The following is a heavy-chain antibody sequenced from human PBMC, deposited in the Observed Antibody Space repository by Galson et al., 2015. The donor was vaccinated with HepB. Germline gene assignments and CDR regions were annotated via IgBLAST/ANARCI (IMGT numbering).Heavy chain of an antibody. CDR1: GFTFSDYY. CDR3: VKDFWRYYYGSGSYYDY. V-gene: IGHV3-11*06. D-gene: IGHD3-10*01. CDR2: ISSRSSYT. Sequence: SLRLSCAASGFTFSDYYMTWIRQAPGKGLEWVSYISSRSSYTNYADSVKGRFTISRDNSKNTLYLQMSSLRAEDTAVYYCVKDFWRYYYGSGSYYDYWGQGTLVTVSS. J-gene: IGHJ4*02.